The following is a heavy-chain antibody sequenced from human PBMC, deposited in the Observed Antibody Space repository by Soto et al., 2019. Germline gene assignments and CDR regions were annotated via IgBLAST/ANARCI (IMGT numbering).Heavy chain of an antibody. V-gene: IGHV4-39*03. J-gene: IGHJ4*02. Sequence: SETLSLTCTVSGGSITSSSYYWGWIRQPPGKGLEWIGSIYYSGSTYYNPSLKSRVTISVDTSKNQFSLKLSSLTSEDTAVYYCTRAPRGIIVAPDYWGQGTLVTSPQ. CDR1: GGSITSSSYY. CDR2: IYYSGST. D-gene: IGHD6-19*01. CDR3: TRAPRGIIVAPDY.